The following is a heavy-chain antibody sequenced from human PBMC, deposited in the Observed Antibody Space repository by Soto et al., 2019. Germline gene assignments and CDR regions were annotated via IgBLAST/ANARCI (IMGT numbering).Heavy chain of an antibody. D-gene: IGHD2-8*01. Sequence: QVQLVQSGAEVRKPGSSVTVSCKTSGGSFSSFHTTWVRQAPGQGLEWMGRIIPLLGITNYAQNFQGRVTITADKSTNTRYTELNLRRCESTAMYYSARDPNVVGDDWGSGALITVSS. J-gene: IGHJ4*02. CDR3: ARDPNVVGDD. CDR2: IIPLLGIT. V-gene: IGHV1-69*04. CDR1: GGSFSSFH.